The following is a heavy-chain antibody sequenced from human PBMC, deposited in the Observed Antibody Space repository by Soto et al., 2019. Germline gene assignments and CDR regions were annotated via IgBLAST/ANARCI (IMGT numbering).Heavy chain of an antibody. Sequence: QVQLVQSGAEVRKPGASVKVSCKASGYIFSGYYIHWVRQAPGQGLEWMGWINPNTGGTNNAQKFQGWITLTRDTSISTAYMALSRLKSDDTAVYSCARHRRDDSSGYSYGMDVW. V-gene: IGHV1-2*04. D-gene: IGHD3-22*01. J-gene: IGHJ6*01. CDR3: ARHRRDDSSGYSYGMDV. CDR1: GYIFSGYY. CDR2: INPNTGGT.